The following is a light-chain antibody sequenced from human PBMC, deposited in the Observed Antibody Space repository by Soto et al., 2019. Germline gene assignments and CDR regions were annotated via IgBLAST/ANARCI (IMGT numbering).Light chain of an antibody. CDR2: EVT. J-gene: IGLJ2*01. Sequence: QSALTQPPSASGSPGQSVTISCTGTRSDIGGYNSVSWYQQHPGKAPKLMIYEVTKRPSGVPDRFSGSKSGNTASLTVSALQAEDEADYYCSSYAGSDNLVFGGGTQLTVL. V-gene: IGLV2-8*01. CDR3: SSYAGSDNLV. CDR1: RSDIGGYNS.